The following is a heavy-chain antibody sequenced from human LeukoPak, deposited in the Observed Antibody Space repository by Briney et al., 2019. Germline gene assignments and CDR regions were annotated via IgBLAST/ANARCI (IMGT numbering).Heavy chain of an antibody. J-gene: IGHJ6*03. D-gene: IGHD3-10*01. CDR2: IINGGPT. CDR3: ARRVGRYFGERAYYYNYMDV. Sequence: PSEILSPTCAVDGGSFSGYYWSWIRQPPGKRLGWAGVIINGGPTKYNPSLKSRVTISVDTSKNQFSLKLSSVTAADTAVYYCARRVGRYFGERAYYYNYMDVWGKGTTVTTSS. CDR1: GGSFSGYY. V-gene: IGHV4-34*12.